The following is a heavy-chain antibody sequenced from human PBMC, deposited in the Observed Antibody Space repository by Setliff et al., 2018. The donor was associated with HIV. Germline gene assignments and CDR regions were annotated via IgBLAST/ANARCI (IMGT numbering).Heavy chain of an antibody. J-gene: IGHJ6*03. CDR3: ARDHVIAARPWNYMDV. V-gene: IGHV7-4-1*02. CDR2: INTNSGNP. CDR1: GYTFTSYA. Sequence: RASVKVSCKASGYTFTSYALNWVRQAPGQGLEWMGWINTNSGNPMSAQGFSGRFVFSLDTSVSTAYLQISSLKAEDTAVYYCARDHVIAARPWNYMDVWGKGTTVTVSS. D-gene: IGHD6-6*01.